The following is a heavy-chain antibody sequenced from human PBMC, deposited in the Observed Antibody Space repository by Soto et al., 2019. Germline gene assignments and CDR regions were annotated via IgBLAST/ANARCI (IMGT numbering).Heavy chain of an antibody. J-gene: IGHJ5*02. CDR3: ARGSFGDFWSGYDNWFDP. Sequence: SETLSLTCTVSGGSISSYYWSWIRQPPGKGLEWIGYIYYSGSTNYNPSLKSRVTISVDTSKNQFSLKLSSVTAADTAVYYCARGSFGDFWSGYDNWFDPWGQGTLVTVS. V-gene: IGHV4-59*01. CDR1: GGSISSYY. CDR2: IYYSGST. D-gene: IGHD3-3*01.